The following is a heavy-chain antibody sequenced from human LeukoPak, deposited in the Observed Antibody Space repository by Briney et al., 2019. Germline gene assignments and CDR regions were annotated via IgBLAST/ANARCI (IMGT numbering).Heavy chain of an antibody. CDR2: ISSSSSYI. D-gene: IGHD3-22*01. V-gene: IGHV3-21*01. Sequence: GGSLRLSCAASGFTFSSYSMNWVRQAPGKGLEWVSSISSSSSYIYYADSVKGRFTISRDNAKNSLYLQMNSLRAEDTAVYYCARVGYYYDSSGYYYAEYYFDYWGQGTLVTVSS. J-gene: IGHJ4*02. CDR3: ARVGYYYDSSGYYYAEYYFDY. CDR1: GFTFSSYS.